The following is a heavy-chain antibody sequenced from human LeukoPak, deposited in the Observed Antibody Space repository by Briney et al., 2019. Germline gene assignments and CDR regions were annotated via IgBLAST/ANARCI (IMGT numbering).Heavy chain of an antibody. CDR2: IYYSGST. V-gene: IGHV4-59*01. J-gene: IGHJ4*02. D-gene: IGHD6-6*01. Sequence: PSETLSLTCTVSGGSISNYYWSWIRQSPVKGLEWIGFIYYSGSTNYNPSLKSRVTISVDTSKNQFSLKLSSVTAADTAVYYCTTDLGRSRIAPRFYYWGQGTLVTVSS. CDR3: TTDLGRSRIAPRFYY. CDR1: GGSISNYY.